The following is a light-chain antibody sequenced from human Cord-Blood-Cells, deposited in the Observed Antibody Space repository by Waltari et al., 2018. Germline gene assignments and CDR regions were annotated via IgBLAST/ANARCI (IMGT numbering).Light chain of an antibody. Sequence: SALAQPASVAWSPGQSITIPCTGTSRYVGGYNYVSWYQQHPGKAPKLMIYDVSNRPSGVSNRFSGSKSGNTASPTISGLQAEDEADYYCSSYTSSSTYVFGTWPKVTVL. V-gene: IGLV2-14*01. J-gene: IGLJ1*01. CDR2: DVS. CDR1: SRYVGGYNY. CDR3: SSYTSSSTYV.